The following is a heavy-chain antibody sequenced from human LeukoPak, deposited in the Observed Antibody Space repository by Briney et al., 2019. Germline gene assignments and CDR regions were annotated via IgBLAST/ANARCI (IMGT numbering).Heavy chain of an antibody. CDR1: GFNLSSYA. J-gene: IGHJ4*02. V-gene: IGHV3-30*02. Sequence: GGSLRLSCAASGFNLSSYAMYWVRQAPGKGLEWVAFIRYDGSNEYYADSVKGRFTISRDNSKNTLYLQMNSLRAEDTAVYYCAKDWRYSSSWYDYWGQGTLVTVSS. CDR3: AKDWRYSSSWYDY. D-gene: IGHD6-13*01. CDR2: IRYDGSNE.